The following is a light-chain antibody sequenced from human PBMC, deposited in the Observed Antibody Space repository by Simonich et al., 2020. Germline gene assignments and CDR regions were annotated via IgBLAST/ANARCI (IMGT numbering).Light chain of an antibody. V-gene: IGKV4-1*01. CDR3: QQYYSTPPLT. CDR1: QSVFYSSNNKNY. Sequence: DIVMTQSPDSLSLSLGERATINCKSSQSVFYSSNNKNYLAWYQQKQGQPPKLLIFWASTRESGFPDRFSGSGSGTDFTLTSSSLQAEDVAVYYCQQYYSTPPLTFGGGTKVEIK. CDR2: WAS. J-gene: IGKJ4*01.